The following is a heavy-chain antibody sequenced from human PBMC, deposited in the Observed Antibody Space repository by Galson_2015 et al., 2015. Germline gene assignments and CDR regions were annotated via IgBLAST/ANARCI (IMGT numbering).Heavy chain of an antibody. Sequence: SLRLSCAASGFTFSSYAMHWVRQAPGKGLEWVAVISYDGSNKYYADSVKGRFTISRDNSKNTLYLQMNSLRAEDTAVYYCARAGGSGTVAFDIWGQGTMVTVSS. V-gene: IGHV3-30-3*01. D-gene: IGHD3-10*01. J-gene: IGHJ3*02. CDR3: ARAGGSGTVAFDI. CDR2: ISYDGSNK. CDR1: GFTFSSYA.